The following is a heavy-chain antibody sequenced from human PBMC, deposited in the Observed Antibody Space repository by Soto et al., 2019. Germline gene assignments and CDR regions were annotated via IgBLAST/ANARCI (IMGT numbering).Heavy chain of an antibody. CDR3: ANDYGDYNGAFDI. V-gene: IGHV1-3*01. CDR1: GYTFTSYA. J-gene: IGHJ3*02. Sequence: VASVKVSCKASGYTFTSYAMHWVRQAPGQRLEWMGWINAGNGNTKYSQKFQGRVTITRDTSASTAYMELSSLRSEDTAVYYCANDYGDYNGAFDIWGQGTMVTVSS. D-gene: IGHD4-17*01. CDR2: INAGNGNT.